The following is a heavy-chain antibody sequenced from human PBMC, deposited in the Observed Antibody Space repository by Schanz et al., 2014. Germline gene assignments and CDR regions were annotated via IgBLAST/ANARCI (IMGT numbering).Heavy chain of an antibody. J-gene: IGHJ4*02. D-gene: IGHD3-10*01. CDR3: ARANYRRKINFDY. Sequence: EVQLVESGGGLVQPGGSLRLSCAASGFTFSDHYMDWVRQAPGKGLEWVSVIYSGIGAYYADSVKNRFTVSRDNSKNTVYLQINRLRAEDTAVYYCARANYRRKINFDYWGRGTLVTVSS. V-gene: IGHV3-66*01. CDR1: GFTFSDHY. CDR2: IYSGIGA.